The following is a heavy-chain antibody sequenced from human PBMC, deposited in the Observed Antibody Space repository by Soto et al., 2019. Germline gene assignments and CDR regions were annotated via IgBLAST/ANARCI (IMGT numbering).Heavy chain of an antibody. CDR2: IYYSGST. V-gene: IGHV4-31*03. CDR1: GGSISSGGYY. D-gene: IGHD4-17*01. J-gene: IGHJ2*01. Sequence: QVQLQESGPGLVKPSQTLSLTCTVSGGSISSGGYYWSWIRQHPGKGLEWSGYIYYSGSTYYNPSLKSRVTISVDTSKNQVSLKLSSVTAADTAVYYCARAPNYGDHWYFDLWGRGTLVTVSS. CDR3: ARAPNYGDHWYFDL.